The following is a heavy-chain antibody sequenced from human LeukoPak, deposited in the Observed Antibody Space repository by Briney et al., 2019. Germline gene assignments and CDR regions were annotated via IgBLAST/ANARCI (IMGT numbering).Heavy chain of an antibody. CDR2: INGDGTIT. J-gene: IGHJ4*02. Sequence: GGSLRLSCAASGFTFSYSWMHWVRQEPGKGLVWVSRINGDGTITTYADSVTGRFTISRDNAKNTLYLQMDSLRVDDTAVYYCARLVALRRYDYWGQGTLATVSS. V-gene: IGHV3-74*01. CDR1: GFTFSYSW. CDR3: ARLVALRRYDY. D-gene: IGHD2-15*01.